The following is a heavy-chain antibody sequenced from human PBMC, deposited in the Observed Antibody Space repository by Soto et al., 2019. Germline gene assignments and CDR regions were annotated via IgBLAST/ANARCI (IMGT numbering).Heavy chain of an antibody. CDR2: TYYRSKWYN. CDR1: GDSVSSNSAA. D-gene: IGHD3-16*02. J-gene: IGHJ4*02. Sequence: KQSQTLSLTCAISGDSVSSNSAAWNWIRQSPSRGLEWLGRTYYRSKWYNDYAVSVKSRITINPDTSKNQFSLQLNSVTPEDTAVYYCARVGDYIWGSYRSDYYFDYWGQGTLVTVSS. V-gene: IGHV6-1*01. CDR3: ARVGDYIWGSYRSDYYFDY.